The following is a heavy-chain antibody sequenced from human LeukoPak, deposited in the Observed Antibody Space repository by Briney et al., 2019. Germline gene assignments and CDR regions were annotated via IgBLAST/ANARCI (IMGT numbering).Heavy chain of an antibody. Sequence: GGSLRLSCAASGFTFSSYWMSWVRQAPGKGLEWVANIKQDGSEKYCVDSVKGRFTISRDNAKNSLYLQMNSLRAEDTAVYYCARDPGYYDSSGSYYYYMDVWGKGTTVTVSS. CDR3: ARDPGYYDSSGSYYYYMDV. CDR1: GFTFSSYW. CDR2: IKQDGSEK. V-gene: IGHV3-7*01. D-gene: IGHD3-22*01. J-gene: IGHJ6*03.